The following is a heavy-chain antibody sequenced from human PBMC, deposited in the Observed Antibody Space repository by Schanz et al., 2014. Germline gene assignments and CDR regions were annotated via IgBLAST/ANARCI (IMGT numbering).Heavy chain of an antibody. J-gene: IGHJ6*03. V-gene: IGHV4-4*02. Sequence: QVQLQESGPGLLKPSGTLSLTCAVSGASISSNNWWTWVRQSPGKGLDWIGEIFHTGSTKYNPSLKSRVTVSVDNPKNQLSRKLNTVTAADTAVYYCATVSYDFWSGKDYYSFHMDVWGKGTTVTVSS. CDR3: ATVSYDFWSGKDYYSFHMDV. CDR2: IFHTGST. CDR1: GASISSNNW. D-gene: IGHD3-3*01.